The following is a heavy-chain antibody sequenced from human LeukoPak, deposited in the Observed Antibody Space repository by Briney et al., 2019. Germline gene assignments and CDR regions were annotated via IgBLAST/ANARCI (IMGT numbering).Heavy chain of an antibody. D-gene: IGHD3-3*01. CDR1: GYTFTSYG. CDR3: ARDPSYDFWSGYQNWFDP. CDR2: ISAYNGNT. Sequence: ASVTVSCTASGYTFTSYGISWVRQAPGQGLEWMGWISAYNGNTNYAQKLQGRVTMTTDTSASTAYMELRSLRSDDTAVYYCARDPSYDFWSGYQNWFDPWGQGTLVTVSS. J-gene: IGHJ5*02. V-gene: IGHV1-18*01.